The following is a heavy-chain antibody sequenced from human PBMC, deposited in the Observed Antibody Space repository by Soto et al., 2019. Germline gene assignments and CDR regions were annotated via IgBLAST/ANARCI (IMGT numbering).Heavy chain of an antibody. D-gene: IGHD2-2*01. Sequence: PGGSLRLSCAASGFTFSSYWLSWVRQAPGKGLEWVANIKQDVSEKYYVDSVKGRFTISGDNAKNSLYLQMKSLRAEDTAVYYCARVPILEECQLLHISPQDWFERYGQGSRVIVSS. CDR1: GFTFSSYW. V-gene: IGHV3-7*01. J-gene: IGHJ5*02. CDR2: IKQDVSEK. CDR3: ARVPILEECQLLHISPQDWFER.